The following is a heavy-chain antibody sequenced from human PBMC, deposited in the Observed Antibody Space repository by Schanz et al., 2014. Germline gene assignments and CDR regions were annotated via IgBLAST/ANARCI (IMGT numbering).Heavy chain of an antibody. CDR1: GFTFSSYG. V-gene: IGHV3-30*02. Sequence: QVQLVESGGGVVQPGGSLRLSCAASGFTFSSYGMHWVRQAPGKGLEWVTFIRFDGSDKYYADSVKGRFSVSRDNSKNTLYLQMNSLRVEDTAIYYCARDEGKDGYNLAFDVWGQGTLVTVSS. CDR3: ARDEGKDGYNLAFDV. CDR2: IRFDGSDK. D-gene: IGHD5-12*01. J-gene: IGHJ3*01.